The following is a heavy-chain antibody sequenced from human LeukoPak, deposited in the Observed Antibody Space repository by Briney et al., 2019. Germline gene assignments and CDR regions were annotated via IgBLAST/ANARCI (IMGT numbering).Heavy chain of an antibody. CDR2: IQPGDSDT. V-gene: IGHV5-51*01. D-gene: IGHD1-1*01. CDR1: GYSFTNYW. J-gene: IGHJ5*02. Sequence: GESLKISCKASGYSFTNYWIGWVRQMPGKGLEWMGIIQPGDSDTRYSPSFQGQVTISVDKSISTAYLQWSSLKASDTAMYYCARQPRVQQGHNWFDPWGQGTLVTVSS. CDR3: ARQPRVQQGHNWFDP.